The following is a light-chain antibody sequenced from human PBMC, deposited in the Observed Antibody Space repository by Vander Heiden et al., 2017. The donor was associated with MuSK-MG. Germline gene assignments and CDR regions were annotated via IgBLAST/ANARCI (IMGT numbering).Light chain of an antibody. Sequence: SHMTHSPSSLSASVGDRVTITCRASQSIRSYLDWYQQKPGKAPKLLIYAASSLQSGVPSRFSGSGSGTDFTLTISSLQPEDFATYYCLQSYSTPRTFGQGTKVEIK. J-gene: IGKJ1*01. V-gene: IGKV1-39*01. CDR1: QSIRSY. CDR3: LQSYSTPRT. CDR2: AAS.